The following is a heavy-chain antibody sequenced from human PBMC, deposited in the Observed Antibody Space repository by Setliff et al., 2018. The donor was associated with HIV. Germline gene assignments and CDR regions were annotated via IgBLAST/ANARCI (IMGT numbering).Heavy chain of an antibody. J-gene: IGHJ3*02. CDR1: GYTFTAYY. CDR2: INPYSGGT. V-gene: IGHV1-2*04. CDR3: VREVRAAYKGPLWFGQSDPRPDTFDI. Sequence: ASVKVPCKASGYTFTAYYIHWVRQAPGQGLEWMGWINPYSGGTNYAQNFQGWVTMTRDTSITTAYMELSRLTSDDTALYFCVREVRAAYKGPLWFGQSDPRPDTFDIWGQGTMVTVSS. D-gene: IGHD3-10*01.